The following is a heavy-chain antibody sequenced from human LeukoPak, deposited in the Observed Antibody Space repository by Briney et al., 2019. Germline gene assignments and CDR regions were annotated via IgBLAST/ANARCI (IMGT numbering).Heavy chain of an antibody. CDR3: TNPNH. CDR1: GFTFSDNA. CDR2: ISASSHSI. J-gene: IGHJ5*02. V-gene: IGHV3-23*01. Sequence: PGGSLRLSCAASGFTFSDNAMSWVRQAPGRGLEWVSTISASSHSIYYADSVKGRFTISRDNSKSTVYLQMNSLRAEDTAVYYCTNPNHWGQGTLVTVSS.